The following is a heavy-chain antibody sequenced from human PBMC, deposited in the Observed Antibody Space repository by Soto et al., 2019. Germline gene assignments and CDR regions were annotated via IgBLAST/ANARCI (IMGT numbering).Heavy chain of an antibody. J-gene: IGHJ6*02. D-gene: IGHD5-18*01. Sequence: PGGSLRLSCAASGFTFSSYWMHWVRQAPGKGLVWVSRINSDGSSTSYADSVKGRFTISRDNAKNTLYLQMNSLRVEDTAVYYCARDPLRVQIWLGVAYGMDVWGQGTKVTVSS. CDR3: ARDPLRVQIWLGVAYGMDV. CDR1: GFTFSSYW. CDR2: INSDGSST. V-gene: IGHV3-74*01.